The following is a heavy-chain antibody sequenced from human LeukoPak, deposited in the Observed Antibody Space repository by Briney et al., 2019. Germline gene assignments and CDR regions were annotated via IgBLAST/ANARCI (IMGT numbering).Heavy chain of an antibody. D-gene: IGHD3-3*01. CDR2: IYYSGST. Sequence: SETLSLTCTVSGGSISSYYWSWIRQPPGKGLEWIGYIYYSGSTNYNPTLKSRVTISVDTSKNQFSLKLSSVTAADTAVYYCARGYYDFWSGTTVNAFDIWGQGTMVTVSS. CDR3: ARGYYDFWSGTTVNAFDI. CDR1: GGSISSYY. J-gene: IGHJ3*02. V-gene: IGHV4-59*01.